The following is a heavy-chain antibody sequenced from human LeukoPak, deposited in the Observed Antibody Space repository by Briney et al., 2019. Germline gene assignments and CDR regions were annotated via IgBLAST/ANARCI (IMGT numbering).Heavy chain of an antibody. J-gene: IGHJ6*02. CDR1: GFSFSSYA. Sequence: GGSLRLSCSASGFSFSSYAMHWVRQAPGKGLEHVSGISTTGVPAHYADSVKGRFTISRDNSKNTLFLQMSSLRAEDTAVYYCVKALGDSLYYGMDVWGQGTTVIVSS. CDR3: VKALGDSLYYGMDV. D-gene: IGHD2-21*02. V-gene: IGHV3-64D*09. CDR2: ISTTGVPA.